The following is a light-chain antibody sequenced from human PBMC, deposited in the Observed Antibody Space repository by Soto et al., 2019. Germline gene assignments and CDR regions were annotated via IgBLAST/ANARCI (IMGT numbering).Light chain of an antibody. J-gene: IGLJ2*01. CDR1: SSDVGTYNL. V-gene: IGLV2-23*01. CDR3: CSYGGGTSVV. CDR2: EDI. Sequence: QSALTQPASVSGSPGQSITISCTGTSSDVGTYNLVSWYQQHPGKAPKLMIYEDIERPSGVSNRFSGSKSANTASLTISGLQTEDGADYYCCSYGGGTSVVFGGGTKVTVL.